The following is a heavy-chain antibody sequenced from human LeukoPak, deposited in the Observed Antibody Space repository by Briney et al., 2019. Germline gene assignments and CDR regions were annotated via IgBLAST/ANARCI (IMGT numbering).Heavy chain of an antibody. CDR1: GFTFSDNW. V-gene: IGHV3-7*01. Sequence: QTGGSLRLSCAASGFTFSDNWMTWVRQAPGKGLEWVANINQDGGGRYYVDSVQGRFIISRDNAQNSVHLQMNSLRAEDTAVYYCATRYKCMDDWGKGTTVIVSS. D-gene: IGHD3-9*01. J-gene: IGHJ6*04. CDR2: INQDGGGR. CDR3: ATRYKCMDD.